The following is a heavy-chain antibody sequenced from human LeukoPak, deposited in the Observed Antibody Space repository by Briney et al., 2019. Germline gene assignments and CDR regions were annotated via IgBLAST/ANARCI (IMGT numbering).Heavy chain of an antibody. CDR3: VRDNPRPPGFAY. CDR2: ISQDGSGK. CDR1: GFTFSNYW. V-gene: IGHV3-7*03. Sequence: GGSLRLSCGASGFTFSNYWMSWVRQAPGKGLEWVINISQDGSGKNYADSVEGRFTISRDNAKNSLYLQMNSLRAEDTAVYYCVRDNPRPPGFAYWGQGTLVTVSS. J-gene: IGHJ4*02.